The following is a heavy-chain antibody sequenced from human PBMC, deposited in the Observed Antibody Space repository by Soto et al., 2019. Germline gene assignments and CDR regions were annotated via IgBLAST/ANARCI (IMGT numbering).Heavy chain of an antibody. V-gene: IGHV3-74*01. CDR2: INSDGSST. CDR1: GSTFSNDW. Sequence: EVQLVESGGGLLQPGGSLRLSCAVYGSTFSNDWMHWVRQAPGKGLVWVSHINSDGSSTNYADYVKGRFTIARDNAKNTVYLQMNSLRAEETAVYYCSRDRYYSLDAMGQGTTAAVSS. J-gene: IGHJ6*02. CDR3: SRDRYYSLDA.